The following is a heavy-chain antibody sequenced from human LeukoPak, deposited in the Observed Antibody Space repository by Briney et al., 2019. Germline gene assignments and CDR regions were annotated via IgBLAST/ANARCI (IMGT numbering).Heavy chain of an antibody. V-gene: IGHV4-59*01. CDR1: GGSISSYY. D-gene: IGHD6-13*01. CDR2: IYYSGST. Sequence: PSETLCLTCTVSGGSISSYYWSWIRQPPGKGLEWIGYIYYSGSTNYNPSLKSRVTTSVDTSKNQFSLKLSSVTAADTAVYYCARGSIAAAGIDYWGQGTLVTVSS. CDR3: ARGSIAAAGIDY. J-gene: IGHJ4*02.